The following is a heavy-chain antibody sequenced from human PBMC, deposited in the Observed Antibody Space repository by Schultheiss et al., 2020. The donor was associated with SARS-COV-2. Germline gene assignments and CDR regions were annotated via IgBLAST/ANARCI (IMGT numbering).Heavy chain of an antibody. CDR1: GGSFSGYY. J-gene: IGHJ6*02. CDR3: ARDAPKAAAGKWGYYYYGMDV. CDR2: IYYSGST. V-gene: IGHV4-31*11. Sequence: SETLSLTCAVYGGSFSGYYWSWIRQHPGKGLEWIGYIYYSGSTYYNPSLKSRVTISVDTSKNQFSLKLSSVTAADTAVYYCARDAPKAAAGKWGYYYYGMDVWGQGTTVTVSS. D-gene: IGHD6-13*01.